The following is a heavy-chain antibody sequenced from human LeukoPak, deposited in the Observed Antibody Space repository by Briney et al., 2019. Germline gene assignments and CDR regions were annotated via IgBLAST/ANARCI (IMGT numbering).Heavy chain of an antibody. CDR1: GYSFTSYW. D-gene: IGHD6-19*01. V-gene: IGHV5-10-1*01. CDR3: ARRGSSGWYDY. J-gene: IGHJ4*02. CDR2: IDPSDSYT. Sequence: GESLKISCKGSGYSFTSYWISWVRQMPGKGLEWMGRIDPSDSYTNYSPSFQGHGTISTDKSISTAYLQWNSLKASHTAMYYCARRGSSGWYDYWGQGTLVTVSS.